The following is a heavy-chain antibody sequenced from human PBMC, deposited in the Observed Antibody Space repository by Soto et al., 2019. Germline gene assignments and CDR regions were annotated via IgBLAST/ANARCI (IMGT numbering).Heavy chain of an antibody. J-gene: IGHJ4*02. CDR3: AKYLGTVTAAVGY. CDR1: GFTSDDYA. Sequence: EVHLVESGGGLVQPGRSLRLSCAASGFTSDDYAMHWVRQAPGKGLEWVSGITWHSYNIGYAESVKGRFTISRDNAKNSLYRQMNSLRADDTALYYCAKYLGTVTAAVGYWGQGTLVTGSS. V-gene: IGHV3-9*02. CDR2: ITWHSYNI. D-gene: IGHD6-13*01.